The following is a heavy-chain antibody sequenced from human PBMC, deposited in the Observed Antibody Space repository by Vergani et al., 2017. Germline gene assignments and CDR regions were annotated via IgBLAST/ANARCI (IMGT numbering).Heavy chain of an antibody. CDR3: ARGPFSSSWNYFDY. Sequence: VQLVQSGAEVKKPGASVKVSCKASGYTFIRYGITWVRQAPGQGLEWMGWISTYNGNTNYAQKFQGGVTMTTDTSTSTAYMELRSLRSDDTAVYYCARGPFSSSWNYFDYWGQGTLVTVSS. CDR2: ISTYNGNT. CDR1: GYTFIRYG. J-gene: IGHJ4*02. V-gene: IGHV1-18*01. D-gene: IGHD6-13*01.